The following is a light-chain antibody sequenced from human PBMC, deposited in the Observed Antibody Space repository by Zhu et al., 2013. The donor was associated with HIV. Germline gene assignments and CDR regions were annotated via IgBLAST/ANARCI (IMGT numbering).Light chain of an antibody. Sequence: ETLMTQSPATLSLSPGDRATLSCRASQSVATNLAWYQQKPGQAPRLLIHDASIRATDTPARFSGSGTGTEFTLVISNLQSEDFAVYYCQQYNDWSPWTFGQGTTV. J-gene: IGKJ1*01. CDR3: QQYNDWSPWT. V-gene: IGKV3-15*01. CDR1: QSVATN. CDR2: DAS.